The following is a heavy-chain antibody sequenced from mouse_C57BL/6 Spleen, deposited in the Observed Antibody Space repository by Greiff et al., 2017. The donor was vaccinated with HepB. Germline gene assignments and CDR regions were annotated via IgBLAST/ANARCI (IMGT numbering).Heavy chain of an antibody. D-gene: IGHD1-1*01. CDR2: IYPRSGNT. CDR1: GYTFTSYG. V-gene: IGHV1-81*01. Sequence: QVQLQQSGAELARPGASVKLSCKASGYTFTSYGISWVKQRTGQGLEWIGEIYPRSGNTYYNEKFKGKATLTADKSSSTAYMELSSLTSEDSEVYFCARLDGSRGDYWGQGTTLTVSS. CDR3: ARLDGSRGDY. J-gene: IGHJ2*01.